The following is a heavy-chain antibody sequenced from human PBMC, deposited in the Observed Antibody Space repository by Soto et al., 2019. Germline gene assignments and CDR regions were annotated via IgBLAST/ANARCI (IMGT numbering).Heavy chain of an antibody. V-gene: IGHV1-69*13. CDR1: GGTFSSYA. J-gene: IGHJ6*02. D-gene: IGHD3-10*01. CDR3: ASSAWFGELVTGYGMDV. Sequence: ASVKVSCKASGGTFSSYAISWVRQAPGQGLEWMGGIIPIFGTANYAQKFQGRVTITADESTSTAYMELSSLRSEDTAVYYCASSAWFGELVTGYGMDVWGQGPTVTVSS. CDR2: IIPIFGTA.